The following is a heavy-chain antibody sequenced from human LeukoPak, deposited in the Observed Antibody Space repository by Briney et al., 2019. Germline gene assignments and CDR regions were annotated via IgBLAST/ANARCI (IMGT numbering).Heavy chain of an antibody. Sequence: GASVKVSCKASGYTFTSYAMHWVRQAPGQRLEWMGWINAGNGNTKYSQKFQGRVTITRDTSASTAYMELSSLRSEDTAVYYCAREGLLTTVTTPMGTWWGQGTLVTVSS. CDR2: INAGNGNT. CDR3: AREGLLTTVTTPMGTW. D-gene: IGHD4-17*01. CDR1: GYTFTSYA. V-gene: IGHV1-3*01. J-gene: IGHJ4*02.